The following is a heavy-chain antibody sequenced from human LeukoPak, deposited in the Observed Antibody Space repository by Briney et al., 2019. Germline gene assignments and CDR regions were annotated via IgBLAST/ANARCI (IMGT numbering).Heavy chain of an antibody. CDR3: TTSLGPLTEY. CDR1: GFPLSSYW. CDR2: INSGGSGT. V-gene: IGHV3-74*01. Sequence: GGSLRLSCAASGFPLSSYWMHWVRQTAGKGLVWVSRINSGGSGTSYADSVEGRFTISRDNAKNTLYLQMNSLRVEDTAVYYCTTSLGPLTEYWGQGTLVTVSS. D-gene: IGHD7-27*01. J-gene: IGHJ4*02.